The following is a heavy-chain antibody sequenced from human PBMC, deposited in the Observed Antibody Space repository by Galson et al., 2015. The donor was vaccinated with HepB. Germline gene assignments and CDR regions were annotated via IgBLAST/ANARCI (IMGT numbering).Heavy chain of an antibody. J-gene: IGHJ4*02. Sequence: CAISGDSVSSNRAAWNWIRQSPSRGLEWLGRTHYRSKWFYGYAVSVKSRITISPDTSKNQFSLHLNSVTPEDTAVYYCARSAGDLDYWGQGTLVTVSS. D-gene: IGHD7-27*01. V-gene: IGHV6-1*01. CDR3: ARSAGDLDY. CDR2: THYRSKWFY. CDR1: GDSVSSNRAA.